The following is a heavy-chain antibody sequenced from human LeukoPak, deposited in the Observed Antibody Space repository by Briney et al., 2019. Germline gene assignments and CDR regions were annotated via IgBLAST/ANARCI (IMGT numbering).Heavy chain of an antibody. CDR2: IFTSGTT. J-gene: IGHJ2*01. D-gene: IGHD6-13*01. CDR1: GGSISSYF. Sequence: NSSETLSLTCTVSGGSISSYFWSWIRQPAGKGLEWIGRIFTSGTTDYNPSLKSRVTMSVDTSKNQFSVKLTSVTAADTAVYYCARDRGRDSSSWDQYWYFDLWGRGTLVTVSS. V-gene: IGHV4-4*07. CDR3: ARDRGRDSSSWDQYWYFDL.